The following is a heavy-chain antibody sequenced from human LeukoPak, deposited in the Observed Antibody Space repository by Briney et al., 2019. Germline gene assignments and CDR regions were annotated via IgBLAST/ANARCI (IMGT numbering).Heavy chain of an antibody. J-gene: IGHJ4*02. Sequence: PGGSLRLSCAASGFTFSSYAMHWVRQAPGKGLEWVAVISYDGSNKYYADSVKGRFTISRDNSKNTLYLQMNSLRAEDTAVYYCARERSVVVASFYFDYWGQGTLVTVSS. D-gene: IGHD3-22*01. CDR2: ISYDGSNK. V-gene: IGHV3-30-3*01. CDR3: ARERSVVVASFYFDY. CDR1: GFTFSSYA.